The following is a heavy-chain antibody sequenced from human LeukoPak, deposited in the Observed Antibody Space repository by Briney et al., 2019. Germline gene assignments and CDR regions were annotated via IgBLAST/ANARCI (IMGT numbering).Heavy chain of an antibody. Sequence: GGSLRLSCSASEFSVGSNYMTWVRQAPGKGLEWVSLIYSGGSTYYADSVKGRFTISRDNSKDTLYLQMNSLRGEDTAVYYCARDRGVYSRTLEDWGQGTLVTVSS. V-gene: IGHV3-66*01. J-gene: IGHJ4*02. CDR2: IYSGGST. CDR1: EFSVGSNY. D-gene: IGHD6-13*01. CDR3: ARDRGVYSRTLED.